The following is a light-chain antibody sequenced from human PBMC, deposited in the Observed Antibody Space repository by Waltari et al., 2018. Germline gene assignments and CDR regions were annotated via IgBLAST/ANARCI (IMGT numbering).Light chain of an antibody. J-gene: IGLJ1*01. CDR3: GSYTSSTTYV. CDR1: SSDVGGHNS. Sequence: QSALTQPASVSGSPGQSIAISCTGTSSDVGGHNSLSWYQQHPGKAPKLMIYDVNRRPSGVSNLFSGSNAGNTASLPISGLQTEDEADYYCGSYTSSTTYVFGTGTKVTVL. CDR2: DVN. V-gene: IGLV2-14*03.